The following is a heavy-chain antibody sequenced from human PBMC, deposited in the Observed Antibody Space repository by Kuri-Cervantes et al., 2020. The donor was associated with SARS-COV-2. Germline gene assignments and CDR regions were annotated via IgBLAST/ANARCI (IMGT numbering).Heavy chain of an antibody. CDR1: GFTFSSYG. CDR3: AKDDSSGWRLDAFDI. CDR2: ISYDGSNK. V-gene: IGHV3-30*18. D-gene: IGHD6-19*01. J-gene: IGHJ3*02. Sequence: GESLKISCAASGFTFSSYGMHWVRQAPGKGLEWVAVISYDGSNKYYADSVKGRFTISRDNSKNTLYLQMNSLRAEDTAVYYCAKDDSSGWRLDAFDIRGQGTMVTVSS.